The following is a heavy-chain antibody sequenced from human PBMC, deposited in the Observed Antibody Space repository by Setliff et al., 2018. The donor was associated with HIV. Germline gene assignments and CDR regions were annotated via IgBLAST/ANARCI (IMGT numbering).Heavy chain of an antibody. J-gene: IGHJ4*02. CDR1: GGSVNSGNYH. CDR2: IYTSGSP. CDR3: ARWVYNSAWSLDY. V-gene: IGHV4-61*09. D-gene: IGHD6-19*01. Sequence: PSETLSLTCSVSGGSVNSGNYHWAWIRQPAGKGLEWIGHIYTSGSPHYKSSLTSRLTISLDTSRNQFSLKLTSVTAPDSATYYCARWVYNSAWSLDYWGQGTLVTVSS.